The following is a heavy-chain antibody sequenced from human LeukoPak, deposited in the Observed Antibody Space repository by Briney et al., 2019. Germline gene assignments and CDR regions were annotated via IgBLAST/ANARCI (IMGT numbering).Heavy chain of an antibody. D-gene: IGHD3-10*01. J-gene: IGHJ4*02. V-gene: IGHV5-51*01. CDR3: ARLGGSGSYYSSDF. Sequence: GESLKVSCKGSGYSFTSYWIGWVRQMPGKGLGWMGIIYPGDSDTTYNPSFQGQVTISVDKSISTAYLQWSSLKASDTAMYYCARLGGSGSYYSSDFWGQGTLVTVSS. CDR1: GYSFTSYW. CDR2: IYPGDSDT.